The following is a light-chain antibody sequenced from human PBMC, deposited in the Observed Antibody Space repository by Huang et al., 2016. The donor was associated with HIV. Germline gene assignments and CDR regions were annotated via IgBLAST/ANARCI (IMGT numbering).Light chain of an antibody. CDR1: QHINSN. Sequence: ETVMTQSPATLSVSPGERATLSCRASQHINSNLAWDQQIPGQPPRLLIYAASTRATGIPARFSCSGSGTEFTLTINNLQSEDFAVYYCKHYNNWPPYTFGQGTKLEIK. J-gene: IGKJ2*01. CDR2: AAS. V-gene: IGKV3-15*01. CDR3: KHYNNWPPYT.